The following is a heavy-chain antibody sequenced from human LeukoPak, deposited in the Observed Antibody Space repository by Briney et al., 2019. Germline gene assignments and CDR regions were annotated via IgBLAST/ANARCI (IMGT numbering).Heavy chain of an antibody. CDR2: INSDGTST. V-gene: IGHV3-74*01. D-gene: IGHD3-22*01. J-gene: IGHJ5*02. CDR1: GFTFSNYW. CDR3: ARARTDSSGWWFDP. Sequence: GGSLRLSCAASGFTFSNYWMHWVRQAPGKGLVWVSRINSDGTSTSYADSVKGRFTISRGNAKNTLYLQMNSLRAEDTAVYYCARARTDSSGWWFDPWGQGTLVTVSS.